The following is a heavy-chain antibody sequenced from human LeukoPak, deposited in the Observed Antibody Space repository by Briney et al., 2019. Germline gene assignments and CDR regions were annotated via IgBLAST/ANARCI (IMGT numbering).Heavy chain of an antibody. CDR1: GFSFSSYA. CDR2: ISYDGRNE. J-gene: IGHJ6*02. CDR3: ARGGDSWSGYSHGMDV. V-gene: IGHV3-30-3*01. D-gene: IGHD3-3*01. Sequence: GRSLRLSCAASGFSFSSYAMHWGRQAPGKGLEWVAVISYDGRNEYYADSLKGRFTISRDISMNTLYLQLNSLRPEDSAVYYCARGGDSWSGYSHGMDVWGQGTTVTVSS.